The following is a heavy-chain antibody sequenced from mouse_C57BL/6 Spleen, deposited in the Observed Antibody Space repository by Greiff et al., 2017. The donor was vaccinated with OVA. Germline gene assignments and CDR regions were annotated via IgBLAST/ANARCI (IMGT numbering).Heavy chain of an antibody. V-gene: IGHV1-15*01. CDR1: GYTFTDYE. Sequence: VQGVESGAELVRPGASVTLSCKASGYTFTDYEMHWVKQTPVHGLEWIGAIDPETGGTAYNQKFKGKAILTADKSSSTAYMELRSLTSEDSAVYYCTREGQLRPFAYWGQGTLVTVSA. D-gene: IGHD3-2*02. J-gene: IGHJ3*01. CDR2: IDPETGGT. CDR3: TREGQLRPFAY.